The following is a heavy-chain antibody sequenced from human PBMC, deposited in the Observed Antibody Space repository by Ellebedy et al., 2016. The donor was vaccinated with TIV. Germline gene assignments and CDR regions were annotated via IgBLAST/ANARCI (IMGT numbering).Heavy chain of an antibody. CDR3: ASERSSGWYYFDY. CDR1: GYSFTSYW. D-gene: IGHD6-19*01. Sequence: GGSLRLSXKGSGYSFTSYWIGWVRQMPGKGLEWMGIIYPGDSDTRYSPSFQGQVTISADKSISTAYLQWSSLKASDTAMYYCASERSSGWYYFDYWGQGTLVTVSS. CDR2: IYPGDSDT. V-gene: IGHV5-51*01. J-gene: IGHJ4*02.